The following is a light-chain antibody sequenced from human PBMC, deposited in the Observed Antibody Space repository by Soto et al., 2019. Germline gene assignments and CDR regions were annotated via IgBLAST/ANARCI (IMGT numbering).Light chain of an antibody. CDR2: GNN. CDR3: QSYDTGRGGMF. Sequence: QSVLTQPPSVSGAPGQRVTISCTGTSSNIGADYNVHWYRQVPGTAPKLLIYGNNDRPSGVPDRFSGSKSGPSASLAITGLQTEDGADYYCQSYDTGRGGMFFGGGTKVTAL. CDR1: SSNIGADYN. J-gene: IGLJ2*01. V-gene: IGLV1-40*01.